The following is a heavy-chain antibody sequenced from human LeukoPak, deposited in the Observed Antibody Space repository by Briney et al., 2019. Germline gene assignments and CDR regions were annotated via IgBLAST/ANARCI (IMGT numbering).Heavy chain of an antibody. V-gene: IGHV5-51*01. Sequence: GESLKISCKGSGYSFTSYWIGWVRQMPGKGLEWMGTIYPGDSDTRYSPSFQGQVTISADKSISTAYLQWSSLKASDTAMYYCARQAGLATTVTTRAFDIWGQGTMVTVSS. D-gene: IGHD4-11*01. CDR2: IYPGDSDT. J-gene: IGHJ3*02. CDR3: ARQAGLATTVTTRAFDI. CDR1: GYSFTSYW.